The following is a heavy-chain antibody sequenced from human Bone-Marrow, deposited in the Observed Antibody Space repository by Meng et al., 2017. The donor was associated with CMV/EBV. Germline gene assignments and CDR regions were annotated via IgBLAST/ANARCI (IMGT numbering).Heavy chain of an antibody. J-gene: IGHJ6*02. CDR1: GYSFTSYW. CDR3: ARWASYDFWSGYYIALDV. D-gene: IGHD3-3*01. V-gene: IGHV5-51*01. Sequence: GESLKISCKGSGYSFTSYWIGWVRQMPGKGLEWMGIIYPGDSDTRYSPSFQGQVTISADKSISTAYLQWSSLKASDTAMYYCARWASYDFWSGYYIALDVWGQGTTVTVSS. CDR2: IYPGDSDT.